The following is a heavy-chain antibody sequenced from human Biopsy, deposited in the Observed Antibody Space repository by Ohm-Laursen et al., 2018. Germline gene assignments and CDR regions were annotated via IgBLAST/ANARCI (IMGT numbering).Heavy chain of an antibody. CDR1: GGPTDSYY. CDR2: IYFTGRT. D-gene: IGHD5-24*01. CDR3: ASAGYNPDWNFDL. Sequence: TLSLTCTVSGGPTDSYYWSWIRQPPGKALEWIGYIYFTGRTSYNPSLKSRVTMSVNTSKKQFSLRLSSVTAADTAVYYCASAGYNPDWNFDLWGRGTRVTVSS. V-gene: IGHV4-59*12. J-gene: IGHJ2*01.